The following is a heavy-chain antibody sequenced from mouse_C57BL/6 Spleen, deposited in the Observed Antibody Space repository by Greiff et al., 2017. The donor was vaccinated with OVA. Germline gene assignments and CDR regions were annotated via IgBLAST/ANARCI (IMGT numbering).Heavy chain of an antibody. J-gene: IGHJ1*03. D-gene: IGHD1-1*01. Sequence: EVKLMESGGGLVQSGRSLRLSCATSGFTFSDFYMEWVRQAPGKGLEWIAASRNKANDYTTEYSASVKGRFIVSRDTSQSILYLQMNALRAEDTTIYYCARAPIYYYGSRDWYFDVWGTGTTVTVSS. V-gene: IGHV7-1*01. CDR2: SRNKANDYTT. CDR1: GFTFSDFY. CDR3: ARAPIYYYGSRDWYFDV.